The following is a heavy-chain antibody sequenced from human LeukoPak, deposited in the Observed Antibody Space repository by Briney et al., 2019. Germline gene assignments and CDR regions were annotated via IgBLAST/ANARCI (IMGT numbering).Heavy chain of an antibody. Sequence: GGSLRLSCAASGFTFSSYRMHWVRQAPGKGLEWVAIIWYDGSNKYYADSVKGRFTISRDNSKNTLYLQMNSLRAEDTAVYYCARDLGSFGSGSYLGYWGQGTLVTVSS. CDR3: ARDLGSFGSGSYLGY. J-gene: IGHJ4*02. CDR2: IWYDGSNK. D-gene: IGHD3-10*01. CDR1: GFTFSSYR. V-gene: IGHV3-33*01.